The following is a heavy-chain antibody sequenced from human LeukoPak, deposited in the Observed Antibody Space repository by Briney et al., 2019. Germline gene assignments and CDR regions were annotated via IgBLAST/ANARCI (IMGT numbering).Heavy chain of an antibody. CDR1: GFTFSSYG. Sequence: QPGGSLRLSCAASGFTFSSYGMHWVRQAPGKGLEWVAVISYDGSNKYYADSVKGRFTISRDNSKNTLYLQMNSLRAEDTAVYYCAKCCSGGSCFDYWGQGTLVTVSS. CDR3: AKCCSGGSCFDY. D-gene: IGHD2-15*01. J-gene: IGHJ4*02. V-gene: IGHV3-30*18. CDR2: ISYDGSNK.